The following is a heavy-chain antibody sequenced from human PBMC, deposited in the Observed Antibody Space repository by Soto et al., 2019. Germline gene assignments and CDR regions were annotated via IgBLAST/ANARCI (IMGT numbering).Heavy chain of an antibody. CDR2: IGESGTPT. Sequence: GGSLILSCAASGFTFSSYAMKWVRQAPGKGLEWVSLIGESGTPTYYADSVKGRFTISRDNSGNTLFLEMYSLRAEDTAVYYCARYIPGVRYYGMDVWGQGTTVTGPS. D-gene: IGHD2-2*01. CDR3: ARYIPGVRYYGMDV. V-gene: IGHV3-23*01. CDR1: GFTFSSYA. J-gene: IGHJ6*02.